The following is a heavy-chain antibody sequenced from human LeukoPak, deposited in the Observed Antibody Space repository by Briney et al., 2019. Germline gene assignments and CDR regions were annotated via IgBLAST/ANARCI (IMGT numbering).Heavy chain of an antibody. CDR3: ARVGVTTMTVDV. CDR1: GFTFRSYE. V-gene: IGHV3-48*03. CDR2: ISSSGSNI. J-gene: IGHJ6*02. D-gene: IGHD4-17*01. Sequence: GGSLRLSCVVSGFTFRSYEMIWVRQAPGKRLEWLSYISSSGSNIYYADSVKGRFTVSRDNAKNSLYLQMDRLRSEDTALYHCARVGVTTMTVDVWGQGTTVTVSS.